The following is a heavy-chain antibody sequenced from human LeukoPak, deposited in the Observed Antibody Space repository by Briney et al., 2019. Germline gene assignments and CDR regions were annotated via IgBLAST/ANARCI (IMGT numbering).Heavy chain of an antibody. CDR3: AKDLGSAITSALVLDV. CDR1: GFTFDDYA. CDR2: ITWNRDNI. J-gene: IGHJ6*02. V-gene: IGHV3-9*01. D-gene: IGHD2-15*01. Sequence: PGRSLRLSCAASGFTFDDYAMHWVRQAPGKGLEWVSAITWNRDNIGYGDSVKGRFTISRDNVKNALYLQMNSLRPEDTALYYCAKDLGSAITSALVLDVWGQGTTVIVSS.